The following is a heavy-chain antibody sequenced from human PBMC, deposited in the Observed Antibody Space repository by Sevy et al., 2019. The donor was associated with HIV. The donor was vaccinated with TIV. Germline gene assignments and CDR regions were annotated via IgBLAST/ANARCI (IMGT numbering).Heavy chain of an antibody. CDR3: ARTEWELLPFDY. V-gene: IGHV3-30-3*01. Sequence: GGCLRLSCAASGFTFSSYAMHWVRQAPGKGLEWVAVISYDGSNKYYADSVKGRFTISRDNSKNTLYLQMNSLRAEDTAVYYCARTEWELLPFDYWGQGTLVTVSS. CDR1: GFTFSSYA. J-gene: IGHJ4*02. D-gene: IGHD1-26*01. CDR2: ISYDGSNK.